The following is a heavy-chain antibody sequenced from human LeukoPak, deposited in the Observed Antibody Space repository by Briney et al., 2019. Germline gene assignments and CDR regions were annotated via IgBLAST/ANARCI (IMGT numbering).Heavy chain of an antibody. V-gene: IGHV3-30-3*01. CDR1: GFTFRNYA. CDR3: AKGPYDSSGYYYVAPPFDY. CDR2: ISHDESNE. J-gene: IGHJ4*02. D-gene: IGHD3-22*01. Sequence: PGGSLRLSCAASGFTFRNYAMHWVRQTSGKGLEWVTVISHDESNEYYADSVKGRFTISRDNSKNTLYLQMNSLRAEDTAVYYCAKGPYDSSGYYYVAPPFDYWGQGTLVTVSS.